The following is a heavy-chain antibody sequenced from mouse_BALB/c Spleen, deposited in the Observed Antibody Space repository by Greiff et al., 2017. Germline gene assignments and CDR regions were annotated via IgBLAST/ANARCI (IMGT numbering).Heavy chain of an antibody. J-gene: IGHJ3*01. CDR2: ISYSGST. D-gene: IGHD1-1*01. V-gene: IGHV3-8*02. Sequence: EVKLVESGPSLVKPSQTLSLTCSVTGDSITSGYWNWIRKFPGNKLEYMGYISYSGSTYYNPSLKSRISITRDTSKNQYYLQLNSVTTEDTATYYCAYYGSSYAWFAYWGQGTLVTVSA. CDR1: GDSITSGY. CDR3: AYYGSSYAWFAY.